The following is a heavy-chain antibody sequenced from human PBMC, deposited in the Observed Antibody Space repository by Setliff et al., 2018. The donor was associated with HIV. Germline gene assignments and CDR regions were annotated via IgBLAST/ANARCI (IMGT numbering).Heavy chain of an antibody. CDR1: GYTFSSYD. CDR3: ATSTLGRSDDAFDI. V-gene: IGHV1-8*02. Sequence: GASVKVSCKASGYTFSSYDINWVRQATGQGLEWMGWMNPNSGNTGYAQKFQGRVTMTRNTAISTAYMELRRLKSEDTAVYYCATSTLGRSDDAFDIWGQGTMVTVSS. J-gene: IGHJ3*02. CDR2: MNPNSGNT. D-gene: IGHD3-3*02.